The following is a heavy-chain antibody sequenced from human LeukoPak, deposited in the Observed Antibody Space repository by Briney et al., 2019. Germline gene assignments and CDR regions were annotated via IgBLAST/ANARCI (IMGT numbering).Heavy chain of an antibody. Sequence: SSETLSLTCAVYGGSFSGYYWSWIRQPPGKGLEWIGEINHSGNTNYNPSLKSRVTISVDTSKNQFSLKLSSVTAADTAVYYCASRGGYKFRFTDYYYYYMDVWGNGTTVTVSS. CDR2: INHSGNT. V-gene: IGHV4-34*01. CDR3: ASRGGYKFRFTDYYYYYMDV. CDR1: GGSFSGYY. D-gene: IGHD5-24*01. J-gene: IGHJ6*03.